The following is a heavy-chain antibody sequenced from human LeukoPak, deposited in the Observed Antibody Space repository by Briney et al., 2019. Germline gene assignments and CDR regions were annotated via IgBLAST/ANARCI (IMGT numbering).Heavy chain of an antibody. D-gene: IGHD6-19*01. J-gene: IGHJ4*02. CDR2: IYTSGST. CDR1: GGSISSYY. CDR3: ARGDYSSGWYDY. Sequence: SETLSLTRTVSGGSISSYYWSWIRQPAGKGLEWIGRIYTSGSTNYNPSLKSRVTISVDTSKNQFSLKLSSVTATDTAVYYCARGDYSSGWYDYWGQGTLVTVSS. V-gene: IGHV4-4*07.